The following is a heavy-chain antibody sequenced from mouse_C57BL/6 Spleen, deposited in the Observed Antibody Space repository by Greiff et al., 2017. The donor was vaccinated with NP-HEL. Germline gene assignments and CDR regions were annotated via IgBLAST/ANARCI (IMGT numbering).Heavy chain of an antibody. Sequence: QVQLQESGPGLVQPSQSLSITCTVSGFSLTSYGVHWVRPSPGTGLEWLGVIWRGGSTDYNAAFMSRLSITKDNSKSQVFFKMNSLQADDTAIYYCAKGDPYAMDYWGQGTSVTVSS. J-gene: IGHJ4*01. D-gene: IGHD3-3*01. CDR2: IWRGGST. CDR3: AKGDPYAMDY. CDR1: GFSLTSYG. V-gene: IGHV2-5*01.